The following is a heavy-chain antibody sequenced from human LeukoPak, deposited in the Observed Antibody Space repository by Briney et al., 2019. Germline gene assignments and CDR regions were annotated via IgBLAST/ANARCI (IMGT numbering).Heavy chain of an antibody. CDR2: ISSSGSTI. D-gene: IGHD3-22*01. J-gene: IGHJ4*02. V-gene: IGHV3-48*01. CDR1: GFTFSSYS. CDR3: AKMPYYASSGYYFGNYYFDY. Sequence: GGSLRLSCAASGFTFSSYSMNAVRQAPGKGLEGVSYISSSGSTIYYADSVKGRFTISRDNSKNTLYLQMNSLRAEDTAVYYCAKMPYYASSGYYFGNYYFDYWGQGTLVTVSS.